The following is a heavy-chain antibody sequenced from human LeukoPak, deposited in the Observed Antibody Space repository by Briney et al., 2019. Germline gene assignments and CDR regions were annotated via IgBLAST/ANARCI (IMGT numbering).Heavy chain of an antibody. CDR1: GGTFSSYA. D-gene: IGHD6-13*01. V-gene: IGHV1-69*04. Sequence: SVKVSCKASGGTFSSYAISWVRQAPGQGLEWMGRIIPILGIANYAQKFQGRITITADKSTSTAYMELSSLRSEDTAVYYCARVGQQLVRYYYYGMDVWGQGTTVTVSS. J-gene: IGHJ6*02. CDR3: ARVGQQLVRYYYYGMDV. CDR2: IIPILGIA.